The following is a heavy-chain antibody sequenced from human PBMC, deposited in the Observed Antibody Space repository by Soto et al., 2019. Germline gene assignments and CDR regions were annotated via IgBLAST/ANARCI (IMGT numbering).Heavy chain of an antibody. V-gene: IGHV4-61*08. CDR1: GGSISSGGYY. CDR3: ARTIVVEAFYYYGMDV. J-gene: IGHJ6*02. CDR2: IYYSGST. D-gene: IGHD2-21*01. Sequence: PSETLSLTCAVSGGSISSGGYYWSWIRQPPGKGLEWIGYIYYSGSTNYNPSLKSRVTISVDTSKNQFSLKLSSVTAADTAVYYCARTIVVEAFYYYGMDVWGQGTTVTVSS.